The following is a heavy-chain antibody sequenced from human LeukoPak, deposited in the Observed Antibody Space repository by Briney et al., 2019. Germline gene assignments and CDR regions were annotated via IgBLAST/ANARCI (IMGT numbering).Heavy chain of an antibody. J-gene: IGHJ4*02. Sequence: SETLSLTCTVSGGSISSSSYYWGWIRQPPGKGLEWIGGIYYSGSTYYNQSLKSRVTISVDTSKNQFSLKLSAVTAADTAVYYCARQEIVSLYGGYYDYWGQGTLVTVSS. V-gene: IGHV4-39*07. D-gene: IGHD3-16*01. CDR1: GGSISSSSYY. CDR3: ARQEIVSLYGGYYDY. CDR2: IYYSGST.